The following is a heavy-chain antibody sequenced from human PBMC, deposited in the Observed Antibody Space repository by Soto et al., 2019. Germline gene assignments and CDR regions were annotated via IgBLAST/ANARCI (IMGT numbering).Heavy chain of an antibody. CDR1: GFAFSSYS. CDR2: ISSGSTYI. V-gene: IGHV3-21*01. Sequence: PGGSLRLSCAASGFAFSSYSMNWVRQAPGKGLEWVSSISSGSTYIHYADSLKGRFTISRDNAENSLFLQMYSLRVEDTAVYYCARAPYDSDGMDVWGQGTTVTVSS. D-gene: IGHD5-12*01. CDR3: ARAPYDSDGMDV. J-gene: IGHJ6*02.